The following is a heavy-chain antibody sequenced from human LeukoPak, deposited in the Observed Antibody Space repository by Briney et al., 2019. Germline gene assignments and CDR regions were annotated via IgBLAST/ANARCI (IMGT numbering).Heavy chain of an antibody. D-gene: IGHD3-10*01. CDR2: MNPNSGNT. CDR3: ARVASGGYYYYYMDV. CDR1: GYTFTSYD. V-gene: IGHV1-8*03. Sequence: GASVKVSCKASGYTFTSYDINWVRQATGQGLEWMGWMNPNSGNTGYAQKFQGRVTITRNTSISTAYMELSSLRSEDTAVYYCARVASGGYYYYYMDVWGKGTTVTVSS. J-gene: IGHJ6*03.